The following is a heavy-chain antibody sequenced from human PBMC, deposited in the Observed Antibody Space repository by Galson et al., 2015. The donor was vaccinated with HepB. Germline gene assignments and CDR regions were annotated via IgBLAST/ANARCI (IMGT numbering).Heavy chain of an antibody. J-gene: IGHJ4*02. V-gene: IGHV3-48*03. CDR1: GFTFSSNE. CDR3: ARDYYDSSGSYTGDS. D-gene: IGHD3-22*01. Sequence: SLRLSCAASGFTFSSNEMHWVRQAPGKGLEWVSYISSSGTAIYYADSVKGRFTISRDNAKNSLYLQMNGLSAEDTAVYFCARDYYDSSGSYTGDSWGQGTQVTVSS. CDR2: ISSSGTAI.